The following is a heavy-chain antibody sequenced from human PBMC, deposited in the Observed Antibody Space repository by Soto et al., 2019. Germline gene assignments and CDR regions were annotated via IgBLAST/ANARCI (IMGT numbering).Heavy chain of an antibody. Sequence: GESLKISCKGSGYSFTSYWITWVRQMPGKGLEWMGRIDPSDSYTTYSPSFQGHVTISADKSITTAYLQWSSLKASDTATYYCARTSGWYPEHYFDYWGPGTLVTVSS. D-gene: IGHD6-19*01. CDR1: GYSFTSYW. J-gene: IGHJ4*02. V-gene: IGHV5-10-1*01. CDR2: IDPSDSYT. CDR3: ARTSGWYPEHYFDY.